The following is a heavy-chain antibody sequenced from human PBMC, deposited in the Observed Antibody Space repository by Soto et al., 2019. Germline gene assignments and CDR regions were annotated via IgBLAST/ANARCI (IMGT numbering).Heavy chain of an antibody. D-gene: IGHD6-19*01. CDR3: TSAAVASY. V-gene: IGHV3-73*02. J-gene: IGHJ4*02. CDR1: GFTFSDSA. CDR2: IRGKTNSYAT. Sequence: EVQLVESGGGLVQPGGSLKVSCAASGFTFSDSAMHWVRQASGKGLEWVGRIRGKTNSYATTYAASLKGRVTISRDDSKSTTYLQMNSLKAEDTAVYYCTSAAVASYWGQGTLVTVSS.